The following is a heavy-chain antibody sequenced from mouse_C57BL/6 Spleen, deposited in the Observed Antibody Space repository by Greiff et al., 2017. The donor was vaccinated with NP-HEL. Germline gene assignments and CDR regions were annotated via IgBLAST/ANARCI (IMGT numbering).Heavy chain of an antibody. J-gene: IGHJ2*01. D-gene: IGHD1-1*01. CDR3: ALIYYYGPGGFDY. Sequence: QVQLQQPGAELVMPGASVKLSCKASGYTFTSYWMHWVKQRPGQGLEWIGEIDPSDSYTNYNQKFKGKSTLTVDKSSSTAYMQLSSLTSEDSAVYYGALIYYYGPGGFDYWGQGTTLTVSS. CDR2: IDPSDSYT. CDR1: GYTFTSYW. V-gene: IGHV1-69*01.